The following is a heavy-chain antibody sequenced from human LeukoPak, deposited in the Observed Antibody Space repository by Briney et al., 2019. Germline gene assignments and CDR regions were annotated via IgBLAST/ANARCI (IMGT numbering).Heavy chain of an antibody. CDR1: GDSVSSNSAA. D-gene: IGHD6-19*01. CDR3: ARLSQWLDFPWFDP. Sequence: SQTLSLTCAISGDSVSSNSAAWNWIRQSPSRGLEWLGRTHYRSKWYNDYAVPVKSRITINPDTSKNQFSLQLNSVTPEDTAVYYCARLSQWLDFPWFDPWGQGTLVTVSS. CDR2: THYRSKWYN. V-gene: IGHV6-1*01. J-gene: IGHJ5*02.